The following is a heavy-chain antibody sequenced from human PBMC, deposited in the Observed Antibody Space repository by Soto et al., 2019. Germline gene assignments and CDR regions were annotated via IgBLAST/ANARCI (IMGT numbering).Heavy chain of an antibody. CDR3: ARDREAGYNFYYGMDV. J-gene: IGHJ6*02. CDR1: GADINTYS. D-gene: IGHD6-19*01. Sequence: SETLSLTCSVSGADINTYSWTWIRQPAGKGLEWVGRIYTSASINYNPSLKGRVTLSVDTSTNQVSLRLASVTAADTAIYYCARDREAGYNFYYGMDVWGQGTTVTVSS. CDR2: IYTSASI. V-gene: IGHV4-4*07.